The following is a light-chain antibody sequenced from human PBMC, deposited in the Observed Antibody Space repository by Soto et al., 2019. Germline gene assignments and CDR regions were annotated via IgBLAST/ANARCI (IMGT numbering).Light chain of an antibody. Sequence: QLVLTQSPSASASLGASVKLTCTLSSGHSSYAIAWHQQQPEKGPRYLMKLNSDGSHSKGDGIPDRFSGSSSGAERYLTISSLQSEDEADYYCQTWGTGPVGFGGGTKLTFL. J-gene: IGLJ2*01. CDR1: SGHSSYA. CDR3: QTWGTGPVG. CDR2: LNSDGSH. V-gene: IGLV4-69*01.